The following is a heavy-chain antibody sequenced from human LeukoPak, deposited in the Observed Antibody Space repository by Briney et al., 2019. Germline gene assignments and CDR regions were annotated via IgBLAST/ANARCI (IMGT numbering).Heavy chain of an antibody. CDR2: INPSGGST. CDR3: ARVEGSRPGTTADY. Sequence: GASVKVSCKASGYTFTSYGISWVRQAPGQGLEWMGIINPSGGSTSYAQKFQGRVTMTRDASTSTVYMELSSLRSEDTAVYYCARVEGSRPGTTADYWGQGTLVTVSS. CDR1: GYTFTSYG. J-gene: IGHJ4*02. V-gene: IGHV1-46*01. D-gene: IGHD1-1*01.